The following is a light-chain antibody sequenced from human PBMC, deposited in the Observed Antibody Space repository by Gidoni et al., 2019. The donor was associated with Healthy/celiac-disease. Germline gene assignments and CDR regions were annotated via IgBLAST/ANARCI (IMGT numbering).Light chain of an antibody. V-gene: IGKV1-5*03. Sequence: DIQMTQSPSTLSASVGDRVTIPCRASQSISSWLAWYQQKPGKAPKLLIYKASSLESGVPSRFGGSGSGTEFTLTISSLQPDDFATYYCQQYNSYPWRFGQGTKVEIK. J-gene: IGKJ1*01. CDR2: KAS. CDR1: QSISSW. CDR3: QQYNSYPWR.